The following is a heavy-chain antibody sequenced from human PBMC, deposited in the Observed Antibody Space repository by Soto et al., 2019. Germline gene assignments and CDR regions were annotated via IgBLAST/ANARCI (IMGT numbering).Heavy chain of an antibody. D-gene: IGHD7-27*01. V-gene: IGHV1-8*02. Sequence: ASVKVSCKASGYIFSSYGVSWVRQAPGQGLEWMGWISPKTANTGYAQKFQGRVTMTRSTSISTAYMELSSLTSEDTAVYYCTGGPPNWGFDSWGQGTPVTVSS. CDR3: TGGPPNWGFDS. CDR2: ISPKTANT. J-gene: IGHJ5*01. CDR1: GYIFSSYG.